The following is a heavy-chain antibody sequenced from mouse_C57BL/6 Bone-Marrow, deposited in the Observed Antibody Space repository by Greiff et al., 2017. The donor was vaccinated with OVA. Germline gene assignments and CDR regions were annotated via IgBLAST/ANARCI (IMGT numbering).Heavy chain of an antibody. CDR2: IYIGNGYT. CDR1: GYTFTSYG. D-gene: IGHD1-1*01. V-gene: IGHV1-58*01. J-gene: IGHJ1*03. Sequence: VQLQQSGAELVRPGASVKMSCKTSGYTFTSYGINWVKQRPGQGLEWIGYIYIGNGYTKYNEKFKGKATLTADTSSSTAYMQLSSLTSADSAISVCERSYCSGSSWYFDVWGTGTTVTVSS. CDR3: ERSYCSGSSWYFDV.